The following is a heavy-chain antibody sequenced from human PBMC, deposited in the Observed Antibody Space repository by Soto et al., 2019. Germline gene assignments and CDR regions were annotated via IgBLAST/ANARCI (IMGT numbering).Heavy chain of an antibody. V-gene: IGHV5-51*01. CDR1: GYRFTSYW. D-gene: IGHD6-19*01. CDR2: IYPGDSDT. CDR3: ARLRAAVPAPSGYGSGFDH. Sequence: PGESLKISCKGSGYRFTSYWIGWVRQMPGKGLEWMGIIYPGDSDTRYSPSFQGQVTISADRTINTAYLQWSSLKASDSAMYYCARLRAAVPAPSGYGSGFDHRGQRAQVTVSS. J-gene: IGHJ5*02.